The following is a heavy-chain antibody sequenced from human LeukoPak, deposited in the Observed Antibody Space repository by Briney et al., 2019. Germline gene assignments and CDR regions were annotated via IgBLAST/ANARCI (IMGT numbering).Heavy chain of an antibody. CDR1: GFTFSSYW. V-gene: IGHV3-7*01. D-gene: IGHD2-2*01. Sequence: PGGSLRLSCAASGFTFSSYWMSWVRQAPGKGLEWVANIKQDGSEKYYVDSVKGRFTISRDNAKNSLYLQMNSLRAEDTAVYYCARVVPAAMVDTFDYWGQGTLVTVSS. CDR2: IKQDGSEK. CDR3: ARVVPAAMVDTFDY. J-gene: IGHJ4*02.